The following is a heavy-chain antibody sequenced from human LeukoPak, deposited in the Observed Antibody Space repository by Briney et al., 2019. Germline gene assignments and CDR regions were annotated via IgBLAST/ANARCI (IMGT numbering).Heavy chain of an antibody. CDR1: GGSISSGGYY. J-gene: IGHJ4*02. CDR3: ARAVSSSTCHSFEY. D-gene: IGHD2-2*01. CDR2: IFYGGST. V-gene: IGHV4-31*03. Sequence: SETLSLTCTVSGGSISSGGYYWSWIRQHPGVGLEWIGYIFYGGSTYYNPSLKSRVTISVDTSKNQFSLGLNSVTAADTAVYYCARAVSSSTCHSFEYWGQGTLVTVPS.